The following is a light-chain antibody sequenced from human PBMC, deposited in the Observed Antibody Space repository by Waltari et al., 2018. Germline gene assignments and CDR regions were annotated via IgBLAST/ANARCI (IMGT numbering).Light chain of an antibody. CDR1: SSNIGRNA. CDR3: AAWDDSLKVVL. Sequence: QSMLTQPPSASGSPGQRVSISCSGGSSNIGRNALNWYKQLPGTAPKLLMYSHVIRPSGVPDRFSGSRSGTSGSLAISGLQSEDEADYYCAAWDDSLKVVLFGGGTKLTVL. V-gene: IGLV1-44*01. CDR2: SHV. J-gene: IGLJ2*01.